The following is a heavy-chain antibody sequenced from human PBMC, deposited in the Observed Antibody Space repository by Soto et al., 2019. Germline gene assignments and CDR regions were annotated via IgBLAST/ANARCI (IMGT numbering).Heavy chain of an antibody. Sequence: QVQLQESGPGLVKPSQTLSLTCTVSGGSISSGGYYWSWIRQHPGKGLEWIGYIYYSGSTYYNPSLKSRVTISVDTSKNQFSLKLSSVPAADTAVYYCARGGISSGYYEGDYWGQGTLVTVSS. CDR2: IYYSGST. V-gene: IGHV4-31*03. D-gene: IGHD3-22*01. J-gene: IGHJ4*02. CDR3: ARGGISSGYYEGDY. CDR1: GGSISSGGYY.